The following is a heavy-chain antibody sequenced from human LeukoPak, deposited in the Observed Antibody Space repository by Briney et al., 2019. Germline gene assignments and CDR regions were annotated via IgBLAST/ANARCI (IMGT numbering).Heavy chain of an antibody. V-gene: IGHV3-21*01. Sequence: GGSLRLSCAASGFTFSSYSMNWVRQAPGKGLEWVSSISSSSSYIYYADSVKGRFTLSRDNSKNTLYLQMTSLRSEDTAVYYCANFYYGSGTDPSSVTYWGQGTLVTVSS. CDR1: GFTFSSYS. CDR3: ANFYYGSGTDPSSVTY. D-gene: IGHD3-10*01. CDR2: ISSSSSYI. J-gene: IGHJ4*02.